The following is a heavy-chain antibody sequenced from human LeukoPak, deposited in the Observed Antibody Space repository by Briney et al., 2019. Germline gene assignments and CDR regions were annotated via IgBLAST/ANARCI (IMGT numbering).Heavy chain of an antibody. D-gene: IGHD4-17*01. CDR2: IYTSGST. V-gene: IGHV4-4*07. CDR3: ARGSLGGDYGDYFDY. CDR1: GGSISSYY. J-gene: IGHJ4*02. Sequence: SETLSLTCTVSGGSISSYYWSWIRQPAGTGLEWIGRIYTSGSTNYNPSLKSRVTISVNRFKNQFSLRLTSVTAADTAVYYCARGSLGGDYGDYFDYWGQGTLVTVSS.